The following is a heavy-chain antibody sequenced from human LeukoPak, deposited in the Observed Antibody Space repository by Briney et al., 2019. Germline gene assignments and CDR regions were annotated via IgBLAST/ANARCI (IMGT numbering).Heavy chain of an antibody. J-gene: IGHJ4*02. CDR2: IRSNGGSR. V-gene: IGHV3-64*01. D-gene: IGHD3-22*01. CDR3: ARPYYYDSSDYYYSY. Sequence: GGSLRLSCAAPGFTLSSYAMHWVRQTPGKGLEYVSAIRSNGGSRYYANSVKGRFTISRDNSKNTLYLQMGSLRGEDMAVYYCARPYYYDSSDYYYSYWGQGTLVTVSS. CDR1: GFTLSSYA.